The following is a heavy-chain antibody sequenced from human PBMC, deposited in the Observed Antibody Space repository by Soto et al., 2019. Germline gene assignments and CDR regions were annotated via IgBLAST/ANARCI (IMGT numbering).Heavy chain of an antibody. CDR1: FTFRMYS. V-gene: IGHV3-21*01. D-gene: IGHD1-26*01. CDR3: TRDQGGSYDSWFDP. Sequence: EVQVVESGGGLVQPGGSLRLSCSFTFRMYSMSWVRQAPGKGLEWVASISSGGSYIKYADSVKGRFTISRDNAKNSVSLQMNSLRVDDTAVYFCTRDQGGSYDSWFDPWGQGTLVTVSS. CDR2: ISSGGSYI. J-gene: IGHJ5*02.